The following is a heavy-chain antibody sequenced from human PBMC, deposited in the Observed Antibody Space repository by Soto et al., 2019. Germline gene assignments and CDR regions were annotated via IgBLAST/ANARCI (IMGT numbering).Heavy chain of an antibody. J-gene: IGHJ6*02. CDR2: ISYDGSNK. V-gene: IGHV3-30-3*01. D-gene: IGHD3-3*01. Sequence: QVQLVESGGGVVQPGRSLRLSCAASGFTFSSYAMHWVRQAPGKGLEWVAVISYDGSNKYYADSVKGRFTISRDNSKNTLYLQMNSLRAEDTAVYYCARDLARYDFWSGQYYYYGMDVWGQGTTVTVSS. CDR1: GFTFSSYA. CDR3: ARDLARYDFWSGQYYYYGMDV.